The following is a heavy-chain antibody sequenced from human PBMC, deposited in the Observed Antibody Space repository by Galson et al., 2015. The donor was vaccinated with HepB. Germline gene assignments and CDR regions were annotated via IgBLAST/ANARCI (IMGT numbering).Heavy chain of an antibody. D-gene: IGHD2-21*01. CDR1: GDSVSSNSAA. J-gene: IGHJ4*02. Sequence: CAISGDSVSSNSAAWNWIRQSPSRGLEWLGRTYYRSKCYNDNALSVKSRITINPDTSKNQCSLQLNSVTPEDTAVYYCAREEKNCGGDCHNPLGYWGQGTLVTVSS. V-gene: IGHV6-1*01. CDR3: AREEKNCGGDCHNPLGY. CDR2: TYYRSKCYN.